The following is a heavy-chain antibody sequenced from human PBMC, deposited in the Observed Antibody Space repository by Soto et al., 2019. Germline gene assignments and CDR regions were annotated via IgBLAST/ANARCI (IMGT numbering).Heavy chain of an antibody. CDR3: ARGAIQLWFRGMDV. CDR1: GGSISSSSYY. CDR2: IYYSGST. D-gene: IGHD5-18*01. Sequence: SETLSLTCTVSGGSISSSSYYWGWIRQPPGKGLEWIGSIYYSGSTYYNPSLKGRVTISVDTSKNQFSLKLSSVTAADTAVYYCARGAIQLWFRGMDVWGQGTTVTVSS. V-gene: IGHV4-39*01. J-gene: IGHJ6*02.